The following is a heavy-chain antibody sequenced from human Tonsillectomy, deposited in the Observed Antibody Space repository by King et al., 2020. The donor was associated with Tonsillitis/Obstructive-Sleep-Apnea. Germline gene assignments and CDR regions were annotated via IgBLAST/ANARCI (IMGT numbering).Heavy chain of an antibody. Sequence: VQLVESGGGLEQPGGSLRLSCAGTGFTFSTYAMSWVRQAPGKGLEWVSAISGGGGSTFYADSVKGRFSISRDNSKNTLDLQMNSLRAEDTAVYYCAKPRRYGTNDAFECGGQGTMVTVSS. D-gene: IGHD6-13*01. V-gene: IGHV3-23*04. CDR3: AKPRRYGTNDAFEC. CDR2: ISGGGGST. CDR1: GFTFSTYA. J-gene: IGHJ3*01.